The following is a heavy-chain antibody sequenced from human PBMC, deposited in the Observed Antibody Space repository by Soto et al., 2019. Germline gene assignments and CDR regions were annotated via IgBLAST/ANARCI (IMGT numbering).Heavy chain of an antibody. CDR3: ARDTWSMDV. CDR1: GFTFSSYG. J-gene: IGHJ6*02. V-gene: IGHV3-33*01. CDR2: IGYDGSNK. Sequence: PGGSLRLSCAASGFTFSSYGMHGVGQAPGKGLEWGAVIGYDGSNKYYADSVKGRFTISRDHSRNTLYLQMNSLRAEGTAAYYCARDTWSMDVWGQGTTVTVSS. D-gene: IGHD1-1*01.